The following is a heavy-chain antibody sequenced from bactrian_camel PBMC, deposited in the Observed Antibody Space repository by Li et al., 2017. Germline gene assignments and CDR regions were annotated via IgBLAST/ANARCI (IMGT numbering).Heavy chain of an antibody. D-gene: IGHD4*01. V-gene: IGHV3S2*01. Sequence: DVQLVESGGGLAQPGGSLRLTCVASGFTFKNFPMTWVRQRPGQGLEWVGSIMQDSPRTEYAESVKGRFTISKDTAKNTLYLQMTSLKAEDTAMYYCAADLRTNGQLCGPITEFAYWGQGTQVTVS. CDR3: AADLRTNGQLCGPITEFAY. CDR1: GFTFKNFP. J-gene: IGHJ6*01. CDR2: IMQDSPRT.